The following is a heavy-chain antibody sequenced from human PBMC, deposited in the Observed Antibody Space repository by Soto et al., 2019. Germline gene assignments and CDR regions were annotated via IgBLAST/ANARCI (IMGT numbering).Heavy chain of an antibody. CDR1: GGSISSSRYY. CDR2: IYYSGTT. J-gene: IGHJ5*02. V-gene: IGHV4-39*01. CDR3: ARHDRATYWFDP. D-gene: IGHD5-12*01. Sequence: QLQLQESGPGLVKPSETLSLTCTVYGGSISSSRYYWGWIRQPPGKGLAWIGRIYYSGTTYYNPSLKSRVTISVDTSKNQCSLKLSSVTAADTAVYSCARHDRATYWFDPWGQGTLVTVSS.